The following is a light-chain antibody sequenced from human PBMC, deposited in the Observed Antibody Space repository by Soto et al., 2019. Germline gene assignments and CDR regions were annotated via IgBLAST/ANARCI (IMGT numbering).Light chain of an antibody. CDR2: SDN. V-gene: IGLV1-44*01. CDR1: NSNVGSNS. Sequence: QSVLTQPPSASGTPGQRVTISCSGSNSNVGSNSVNWYQQPPGMAPKLLLYSDNQRPSGVPDRFSGSKSGSSASLAISGLQSEDEADYHCSTWDDNLSTWLFGGGTQLAVL. J-gene: IGLJ3*02. CDR3: STWDDNLSTWL.